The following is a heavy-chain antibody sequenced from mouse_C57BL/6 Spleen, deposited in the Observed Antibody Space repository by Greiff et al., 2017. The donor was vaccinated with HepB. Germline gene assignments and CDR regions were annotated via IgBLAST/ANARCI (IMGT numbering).Heavy chain of an antibody. D-gene: IGHD1-1*02. Sequence: EVQVVESEGGLVQPGSSMKLSCTASGFTFSDYYMAWVRQVPEKGLEWVANINYDGSSTYYLDSLKSRFIISRDNAKNILYLQMSSLKSEDTATYYCARGPRGGYYAMDYWGQGTSVTVSS. CDR3: ARGPRGGYYAMDY. V-gene: IGHV5-16*01. CDR2: INYDGSST. J-gene: IGHJ4*01. CDR1: GFTFSDYY.